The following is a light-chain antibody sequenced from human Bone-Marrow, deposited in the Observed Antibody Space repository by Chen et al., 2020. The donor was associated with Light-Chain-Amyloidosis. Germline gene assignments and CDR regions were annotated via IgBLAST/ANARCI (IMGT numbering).Light chain of an antibody. CDR3: QVWDRSSDRPV. V-gene: IGLV3-21*02. J-gene: IGLJ3*02. Sequence: SYVLTQPSSVSVAPGQTATIACGGNNIGSTSVHWYQQSPGQAPLLVVYDHSDRPSGIPERLSGSNTGNTATLTISRVEAGDEADYYSQVWDRSSDRPVFGGGTKLTVL. CDR2: DHS. CDR1: NIGSTS.